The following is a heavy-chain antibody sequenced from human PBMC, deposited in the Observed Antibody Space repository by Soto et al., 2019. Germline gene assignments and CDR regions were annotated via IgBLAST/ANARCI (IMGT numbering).Heavy chain of an antibody. CDR3: SVAMVREILIFESTGMNV. J-gene: IGHJ6*02. CDR1: GGSFNNYA. V-gene: IGHV1-69*01. CDR2: IIPNFDTP. D-gene: IGHD3-10*01. Sequence: QVHLVQSGAEVKKPGSSVKVSCKTSGGSFNNYAVSWVRQAPGQGLEWMGGIIPNFDTPNYAQKFRDRVTILADESTSTLYMELRSLRSNDTAVYYCSVAMVREILIFESTGMNVWGQGTTVIVS.